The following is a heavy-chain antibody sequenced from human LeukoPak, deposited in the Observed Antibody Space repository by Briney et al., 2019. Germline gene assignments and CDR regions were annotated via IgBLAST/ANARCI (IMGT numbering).Heavy chain of an antibody. D-gene: IGHD1-26*01. CDR2: IYYSGST. Sequence: SETLSLTCTVSDGSISSSSYYWGWIRQPPGKGLEWIGNIYYSGSTYYNASLRSRVTISVDTSKNQFSLKMNSVTAADTAMYYCAKSGGYGLIDYWGQGTLVTVSS. CDR1: DGSISSSSYY. J-gene: IGHJ4*02. V-gene: IGHV4-39*01. CDR3: AKSGGYGLIDY.